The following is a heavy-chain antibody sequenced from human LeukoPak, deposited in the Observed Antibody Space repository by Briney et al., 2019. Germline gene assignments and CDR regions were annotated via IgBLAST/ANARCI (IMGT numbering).Heavy chain of an antibody. CDR3: ARYGSGSYYNPKWFDP. V-gene: IGHV4-34*01. CDR1: GGSFSGYY. Sequence: SETLSLTCAVYGGSFSGYYWSWIRLPPGKGLEWIGEINHSGSTNYNPSLKSRVTISVDTSKNQFSLKLSSVTAADTAVYYCARYGSGSYYNPKWFDPWGQGTLVTVSS. J-gene: IGHJ5*02. D-gene: IGHD3-10*01. CDR2: INHSGST.